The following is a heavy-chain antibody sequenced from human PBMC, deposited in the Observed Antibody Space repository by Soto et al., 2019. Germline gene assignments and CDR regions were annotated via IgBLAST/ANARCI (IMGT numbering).Heavy chain of an antibody. CDR3: ARDRYSSGWYYGNDAFDI. D-gene: IGHD6-19*01. J-gene: IGHJ3*02. CDR1: GFTFSSYS. CDR2: ISSSSSYI. Sequence: GGSLRLSCAASGFTFSSYSMNWVRQAPGKGLEWVSSISSSSSYIYYADSVKGRFTISRDNAKNSLYLQMNSLRAEDTAVYYCARDRYSSGWYYGNDAFDIWGQGKMVTVSS. V-gene: IGHV3-21*01.